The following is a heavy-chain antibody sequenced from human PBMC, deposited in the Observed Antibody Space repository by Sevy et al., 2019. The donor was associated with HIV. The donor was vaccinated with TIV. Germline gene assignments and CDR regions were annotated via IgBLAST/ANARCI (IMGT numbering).Heavy chain of an antibody. Sequence: ASVKVSCKASGYTFTSYAMNWVRQTPGQGLEWMGWINTNTGNPTYAQGFTGRFVFSLDTSVSTAYLQISSLKAEDTAVYYCARVPTYYLGRATVTTLNYWYFDLWGRGTLVTVSS. CDR1: GYTFTSYA. J-gene: IGHJ2*01. CDR3: ARVPTYYLGRATVTTLNYWYFDL. D-gene: IGHD4-17*01. V-gene: IGHV7-4-1*02. CDR2: INTNTGNP.